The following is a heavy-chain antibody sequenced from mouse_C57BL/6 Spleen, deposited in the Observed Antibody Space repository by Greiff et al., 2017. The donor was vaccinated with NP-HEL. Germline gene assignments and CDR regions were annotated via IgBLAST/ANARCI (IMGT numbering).Heavy chain of an antibody. V-gene: IGHV5-16*01. J-gene: IGHJ4*01. D-gene: IGHD4-1*01. CDR3: ARDNWDVAMDY. CDR2: INYDGSST. Sequence: EVKLMESEGGLVQPGSSMKLSCTASGFTFSDYYMAWVRQVPEKGLEWVANINYDGSSTYYLDSLKSRFIISRDNAKNILYLQMSSLKSEDTATYYCARDNWDVAMDYWGQGTSVTGSS. CDR1: GFTFSDYY.